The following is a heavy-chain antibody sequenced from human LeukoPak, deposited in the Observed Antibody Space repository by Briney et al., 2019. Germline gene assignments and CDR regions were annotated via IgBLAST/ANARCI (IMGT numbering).Heavy chain of an antibody. Sequence: ASVKVSCKASGYTFTGYYIHWVRQAPGQGHEWMGWINPNSGGTKYAQKFQGRVTMTRDTSISTAYMELSSLTSDDTALYYCATDRAVAGTAYPESWGQGTLVTVSS. J-gene: IGHJ5*02. V-gene: IGHV1-2*02. CDR2: INPNSGGT. CDR1: GYTFTGYY. CDR3: ATDRAVAGTAYPES. D-gene: IGHD6-19*01.